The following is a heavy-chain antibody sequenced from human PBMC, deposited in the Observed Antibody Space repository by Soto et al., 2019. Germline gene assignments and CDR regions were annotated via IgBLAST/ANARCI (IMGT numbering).Heavy chain of an antibody. V-gene: IGHV1-69*02. J-gene: IGHJ4*02. Sequence: ASVKVSCEASGGAFRSYTISWVRQAPGQGLEWMGRTIPILGIANYAQKFQGRVTITADKSTSTAYMELSSLRSEDTAVYYCARNSGYDGLIDYWGQGTLVTVSS. D-gene: IGHD5-12*01. CDR3: ARNSGYDGLIDY. CDR1: GGAFRSYT. CDR2: TIPILGIA.